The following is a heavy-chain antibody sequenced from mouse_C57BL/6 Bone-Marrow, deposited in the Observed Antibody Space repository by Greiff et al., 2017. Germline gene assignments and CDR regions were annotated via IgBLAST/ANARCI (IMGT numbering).Heavy chain of an antibody. CDR1: GLTFSDYG. J-gene: IGHJ4*01. D-gene: IGHD1-1*01. CDR2: ISSGSSTI. CDR3: ASMIPTTGVYYYYAMDY. V-gene: IGHV5-17*01. Sequence: EVKLVESGGGLVKPGGSLKLSCAASGLTFSDYGMHWVRQAPEKGLEWVAYISSGSSTIYYADTVKGRFTISRDNAKNTLFLQMTNLRSEDTAMYYCASMIPTTGVYYYYAMDYWGQGTSVTVSS.